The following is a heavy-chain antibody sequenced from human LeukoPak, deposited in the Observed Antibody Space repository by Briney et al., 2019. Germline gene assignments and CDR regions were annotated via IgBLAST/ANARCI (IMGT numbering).Heavy chain of an antibody. CDR3: AKDYEYNSNTWYFH. J-gene: IGHJ4*02. Sequence: GGSLRLSCAASGFTFNKFAMSWVRPAPGKGLEWVSGIIENGGETYYADSVRGRFTISRDNSKNTLYLQMNSLRAEDTAVYYCAKDYEYNSNTWYFHWGRGTLVSVSS. D-gene: IGHD6-13*01. V-gene: IGHV3-23*01. CDR2: IIENGGET. CDR1: GFTFNKFA.